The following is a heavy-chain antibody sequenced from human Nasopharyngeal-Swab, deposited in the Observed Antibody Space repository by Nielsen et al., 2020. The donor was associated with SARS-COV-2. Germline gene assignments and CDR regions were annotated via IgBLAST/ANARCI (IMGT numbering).Heavy chain of an antibody. Sequence: ASVKVSCKVSGYTLTESSMHWVRQAPGKGLEWMGGFDPEDGETIYAQKFQGRVTMTEDTSTDTAYMELSSLRSEDTAVYYCATDSPYGSGSYHYYYYYGMDVWGQGTTVTVSS. V-gene: IGHV1-24*01. CDR1: GYTLTESS. CDR2: FDPEDGET. J-gene: IGHJ6*02. D-gene: IGHD3-10*01. CDR3: ATDSPYGSGSYHYYYYYGMDV.